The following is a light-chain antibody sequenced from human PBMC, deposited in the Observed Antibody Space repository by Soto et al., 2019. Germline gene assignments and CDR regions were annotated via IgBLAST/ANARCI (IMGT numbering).Light chain of an antibody. CDR1: QSLLHSNGYNY. Sequence: DIVMTQSPLSLPVTPGEPASISCRSSQSLLHSNGYNYLDWYLQKPGQSPQLLIYLGSNRASGVPDRFSGSGSGTDFTLKISRVEAEDVGVYYCMQALQTPWTFDQGTKVEIK. CDR2: LGS. CDR3: MQALQTPWT. V-gene: IGKV2-28*01. J-gene: IGKJ1*01.